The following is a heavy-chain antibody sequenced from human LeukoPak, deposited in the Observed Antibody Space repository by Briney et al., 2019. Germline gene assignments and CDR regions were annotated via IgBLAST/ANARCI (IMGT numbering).Heavy chain of an antibody. J-gene: IGHJ4*02. CDR2: ISAYNGNT. CDR3: AINYYDSSGYSSFDY. D-gene: IGHD3-22*01. V-gene: IGHV1-18*01. Sequence: ASVKVSCKASGYTFTSYGISWVRQAPGQGLEWMGWISAYNGNTNYAQKLQGRVTMTTDTSTSTAYMELRSLRSEDTAVYYCAINYYDSSGYSSFDYWGQGTLVTVSS. CDR1: GYTFTSYG.